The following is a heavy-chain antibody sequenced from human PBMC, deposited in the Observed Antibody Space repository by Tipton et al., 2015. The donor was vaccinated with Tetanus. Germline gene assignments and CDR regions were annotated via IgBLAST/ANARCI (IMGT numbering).Heavy chain of an antibody. V-gene: IGHV1-2*02. D-gene: IGHD3-22*01. CDR3: ARDRGDYIYYGMDV. J-gene: IGHJ6*02. CDR1: GYTFTGYY. Sequence: QLVQSGAELKKPGASVKVSCTASGYTFTGYYMYWVRQAPGPGLEWVGWIDPNSGDTIYAQNFQGRVTMTRDTSISTVYMELSRLRSDDTAVYYCARDRGDYIYYGMDVWGPGTTVTVSS. CDR2: IDPNSGDT.